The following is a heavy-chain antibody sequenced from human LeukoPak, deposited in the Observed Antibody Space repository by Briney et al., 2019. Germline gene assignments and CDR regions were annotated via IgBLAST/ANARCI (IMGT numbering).Heavy chain of an antibody. D-gene: IGHD3-16*01. CDR3: AKQHDYIWGSYSANYFDY. CDR2: ISGSGGST. Sequence: GGSLRLSCAASRFTFSSYAMSWVRQAPGKGLEWVSAISGSGGSTYYADSVKGRFTISRDNSKNTLYLQMNSLRAEDTAVYYCAKQHDYIWGSYSANYFDYWGQGTLVTVSS. CDR1: RFTFSSYA. V-gene: IGHV3-23*01. J-gene: IGHJ4*02.